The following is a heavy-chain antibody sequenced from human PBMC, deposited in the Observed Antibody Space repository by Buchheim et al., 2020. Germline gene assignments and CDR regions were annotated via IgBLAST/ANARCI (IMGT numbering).Heavy chain of an antibody. D-gene: IGHD5-18*01. CDR1: GGSISSSTYY. CDR3: ARHRGNSYGYMLFDY. Sequence: QLQLQESGPGLVKPSETLSLTCTVSGGSISSSTYYWGWIRQPPGKGLEWIGSFYYSGDTFYNPSLKSRLTISLETSDNQFSLKLSSVTAADTAVYYCARHRGNSYGYMLFDYWGQGTL. CDR2: FYYSGDT. J-gene: IGHJ4*02. V-gene: IGHV4-39*01.